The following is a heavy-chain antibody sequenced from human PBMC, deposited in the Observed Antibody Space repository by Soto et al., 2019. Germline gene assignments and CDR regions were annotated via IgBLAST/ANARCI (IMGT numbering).Heavy chain of an antibody. CDR2: ISGSGGST. V-gene: IGHV3-23*01. CDR3: AKVAHRHMVRGPGGYAFAI. J-gene: IGHJ3*02. Sequence: EVQLLESGGGLVQPGGSLRLSCAASGFTFSSFAMSWVRQAPGKGLDWVSAISGSGGSTYYADSVKGRFTISRDNAKNTLYLQINRLRGEDTAVYYCAKVAHRHMVRGPGGYAFAIWGQGTMVTVSS. CDR1: GFTFSSFA. D-gene: IGHD3-10*01.